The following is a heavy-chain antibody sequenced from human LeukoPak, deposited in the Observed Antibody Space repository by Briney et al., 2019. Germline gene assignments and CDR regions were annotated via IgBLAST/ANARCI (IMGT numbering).Heavy chain of an antibody. V-gene: IGHV3-66*01. J-gene: IGHJ2*01. CDR3: ARGGTLTEVYNHWYFDL. CDR2: IYSGGST. D-gene: IGHD1-1*01. CDR1: GFTVSSNY. Sequence: GGSLRLSRAASGFTVSSNYMSWVRQAPGKGLEWVSVIYSGGSTYYADSVKGRFTISRDISKNTLYLQMNSLRAEDTAVYYCARGGTLTEVYNHWYFDLWGRGTLVTVSS.